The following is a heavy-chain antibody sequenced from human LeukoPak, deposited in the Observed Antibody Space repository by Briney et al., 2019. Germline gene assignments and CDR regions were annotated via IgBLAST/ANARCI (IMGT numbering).Heavy chain of an antibody. V-gene: IGHV3-7*05. CDR1: GXTFSESW. Sequence: GGSLRLSCAASGXTFSESWMTWVRQAPGKGLEWVAHIKDDGSDKYYVDSVTGRFTISRDNTKNSLFLQMTSLTAEDTAVYYCATWDNAWEFAYWGQGTLVSVSS. J-gene: IGHJ4*02. CDR2: IKDDGSDK. CDR3: ATWDNAWEFAY. D-gene: IGHD1-26*01.